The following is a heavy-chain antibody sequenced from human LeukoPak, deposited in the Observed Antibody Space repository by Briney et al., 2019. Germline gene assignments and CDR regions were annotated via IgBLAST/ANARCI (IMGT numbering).Heavy chain of an antibody. CDR1: GYTFTGYY. J-gene: IGHJ3*02. Sequence: ASVKVSCKASGYTFTGYYMHWVRQAPGQGLEWMGWISPNSGGTNYAQKFQGWVTMTRDTSISTAYMELSRLRSDDTAVYYCARVAAAGTSAFDIWGQGTMVTVSS. V-gene: IGHV1-2*04. CDR3: ARVAAAGTSAFDI. CDR2: ISPNSGGT. D-gene: IGHD6-13*01.